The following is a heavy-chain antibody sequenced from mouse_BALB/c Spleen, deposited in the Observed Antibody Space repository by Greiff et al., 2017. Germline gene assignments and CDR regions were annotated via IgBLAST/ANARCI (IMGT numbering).Heavy chain of an antibody. D-gene: IGHD2-14*01. CDR3: ARYRYDDGVDY. V-gene: IGHV7-3*02. CDR1: GFTFTDYY. CDR2: IRNKANGYTT. J-gene: IGHJ2*01. Sequence: EVQLVESGGGLVQPGGSLRLSCATSGFTFTDYYMSWVRQTPGKALEWLGFIRNKANGYTTEYSASVKGRFTISRDNSQSILYLQMNTLRAEDSATYYGARYRYDDGVDYWGQGTTLTVSS.